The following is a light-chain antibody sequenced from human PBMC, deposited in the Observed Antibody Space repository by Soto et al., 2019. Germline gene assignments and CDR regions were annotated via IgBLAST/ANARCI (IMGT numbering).Light chain of an antibody. CDR2: EVS. CDR1: SSDLGGYNY. Sequence: QSALTQPASVSGSPGQSITVSCTGTSSDLGGYNYVSWYQHHPGKAPKLMIYEVSNRPSGVSNRFSGSKSDNTASLAISGLQAEDEADYYCSSYTSSGTLVFGTGTQLTVL. J-gene: IGLJ7*01. CDR3: SSYTSSGTLV. V-gene: IGLV2-14*01.